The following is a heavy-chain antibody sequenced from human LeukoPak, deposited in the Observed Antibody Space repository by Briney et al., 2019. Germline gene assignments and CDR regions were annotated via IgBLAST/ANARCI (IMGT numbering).Heavy chain of an antibody. CDR2: ISYDVINK. CDR1: GFTFSSYT. CDR3: AREFAVTSPYFQH. Sequence: GGSLRLSCAASGFTFSSYTLHWVRQAPGKRLEWVAVISYDVINKYYADSVKGRFTISIDNSKNTLYLQMNSLRAEDTAVYYCAREFAVTSPYFQHWGQGTLVTVSS. V-gene: IGHV3-30-3*01. D-gene: IGHD4-17*01. J-gene: IGHJ1*01.